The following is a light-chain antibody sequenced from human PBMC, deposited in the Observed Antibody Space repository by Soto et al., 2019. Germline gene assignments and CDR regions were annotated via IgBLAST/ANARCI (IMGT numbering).Light chain of an antibody. V-gene: IGKV3-20*01. CDR3: QQYSASPRT. CDR2: GAS. CDR1: RGVSANY. J-gene: IGKJ1*01. Sequence: EPLLTQSPGTLSFSPGEGATLSCRASRGVSANYLAWYQQKPGQAPRLLIFGASTRATGIPDRFSGSGSGTDFTLTISRLEPEDSAVYYCQQYSASPRTFGQGTKVHIK.